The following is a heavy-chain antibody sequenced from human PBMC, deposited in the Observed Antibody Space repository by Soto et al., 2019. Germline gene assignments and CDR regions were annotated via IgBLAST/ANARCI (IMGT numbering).Heavy chain of an antibody. D-gene: IGHD3-22*01. CDR3: AKYFDRGYFDY. V-gene: IGHV4-30-4*01. J-gene: IGHJ4*02. Sequence: PSETLSLTCTVSGGSISSGDYYWSWIRQPPGKGLEWIGYIYYSGSTYYNPSLKSRVTISVDTSKNQFSLKLSSVTAADTAVYYCAKYFDRGYFDYWGQGTLVTVSS. CDR2: IYYSGST. CDR1: GGSISSGDYY.